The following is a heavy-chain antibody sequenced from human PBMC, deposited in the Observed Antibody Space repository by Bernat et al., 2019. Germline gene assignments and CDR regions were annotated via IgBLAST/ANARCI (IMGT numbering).Heavy chain of an antibody. Sequence: QVQLVESGGGVVQPGRSLRLSCAASGFTFRSYAMHWVRQAPGKGLEWVAVISYDGSNKYYADSVKGRLTISRDNSKNTLYLQMNSLRAEDTAVYYCARRSTQSHFDYWGQGTRVTVSS. CDR1: GFTFRSYA. J-gene: IGHJ4*02. CDR2: ISYDGSNK. V-gene: IGHV3-30-3*01. CDR3: ARRSTQSHFDY.